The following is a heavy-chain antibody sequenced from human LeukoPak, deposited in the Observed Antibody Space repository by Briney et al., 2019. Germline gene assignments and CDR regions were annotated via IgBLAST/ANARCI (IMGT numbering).Heavy chain of an antibody. CDR1: GGSFSGYY. Sequence: PSETLSLTCAVYGGSFSGYYWSWIRQPPGKGLEWIGYIYYSGSTYYNPSLKSRVTISVDTSKNQFSLKLSSVTAADTAVYYCARGDGNLQTPLLYYFDYWGQGTLVTVSS. J-gene: IGHJ4*02. CDR3: ARGDGNLQTPLLYYFDY. CDR2: IYYSGST. V-gene: IGHV4-30-4*08. D-gene: IGHD4-23*01.